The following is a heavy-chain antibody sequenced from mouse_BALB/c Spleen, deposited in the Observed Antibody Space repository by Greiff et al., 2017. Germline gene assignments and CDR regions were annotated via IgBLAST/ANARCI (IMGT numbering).Heavy chain of an antibody. D-gene: IGHD2-3*01. CDR3: ARAYDGYDGFAY. J-gene: IGHJ3*01. Sequence: QVQLQQSGPGLVQPSQSLSITCTVSGFSLTSYGVHWVRQSPGTGLEWLGVIWSGGSTDYNAAFISRMSISKDNSKSQVFFKMNSLQANDTAIYYCARAYDGYDGFAYWGQGTLVTVSA. CDR1: GFSLTSYG. V-gene: IGHV2-2*02. CDR2: IWSGGST.